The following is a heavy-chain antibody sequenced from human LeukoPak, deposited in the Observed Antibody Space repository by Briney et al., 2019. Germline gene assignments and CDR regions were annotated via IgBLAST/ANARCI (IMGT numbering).Heavy chain of an antibody. CDR1: GYTFTSNY. J-gene: IGHJ4*02. Sequence: ASVTVSCTASGYTFTSNYIHWVRQAPGQGLEWMGMIYPRDGSTSYAQKFQGRVTVTRDTSTSTVHMELSGLRSEDTAVYYCARDQEAFDYWGQGTLVTVSS. V-gene: IGHV1-46*01. CDR2: IYPRDGST. CDR3: ARDQEAFDY.